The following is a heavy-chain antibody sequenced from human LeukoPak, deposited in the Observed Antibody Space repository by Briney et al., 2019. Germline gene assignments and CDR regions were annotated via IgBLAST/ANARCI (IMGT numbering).Heavy chain of an antibody. CDR1: GYTFTGYY. J-gene: IGHJ4*02. D-gene: IGHD3-3*01. V-gene: IGHV1-2*02. CDR3: ARSAIFGVVTGIDY. Sequence: ASVKVSCKASGYTFTGYYMHWVRQAPGQGLEWMGWINPNSGGTNYAQKFQGRVTMTRDTSISTAYMELSRLRSDDTAVYYCARSAIFGVVTGIDYWGQGTLVTVSS. CDR2: INPNSGGT.